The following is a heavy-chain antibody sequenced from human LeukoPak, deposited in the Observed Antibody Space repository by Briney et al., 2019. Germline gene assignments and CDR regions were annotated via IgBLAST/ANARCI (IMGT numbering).Heavy chain of an antibody. J-gene: IGHJ4*02. V-gene: IGHV3-33*01. CDR1: GFTFSSYG. CDR2: IWYDGSNK. Sequence: GGSLRLSCAASGFTFSSYGMHWVRQAPGKGLEWVAVIWYDGSNKYYADSVKGRFTISRDNSKNTLYLQMNSLRAEDTAVYYCARFSSRTHFDYWGQGTLVTVSS. CDR3: ARFSSRTHFDY.